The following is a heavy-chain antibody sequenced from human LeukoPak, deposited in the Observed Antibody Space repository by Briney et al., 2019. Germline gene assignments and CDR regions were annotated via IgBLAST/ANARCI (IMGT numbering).Heavy chain of an antibody. Sequence: GASVKVSCKASGYTFTTYGISWVRQAPGQGLEWMGWISAYNGNTYYVKKFQGRVTMTRDTSTSTAYMGLRSLRSDDTAVYYCASGPPDKWQLLVWGQGTQVTVSS. D-gene: IGHD3-3*01. CDR3: ASGPPDKWQLLV. CDR1: GYTFTTYG. J-gene: IGHJ4*02. CDR2: ISAYNGNT. V-gene: IGHV1-18*01.